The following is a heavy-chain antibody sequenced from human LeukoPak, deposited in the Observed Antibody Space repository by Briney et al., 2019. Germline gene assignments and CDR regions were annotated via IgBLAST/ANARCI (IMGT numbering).Heavy chain of an antibody. CDR2: IYYSGST. CDR3: ARSPAARYYCDY. CDR1: GGSISSYY. V-gene: IGHV4-59*01. Sequence: SETLSLTCTVSGGSISSYYWSWIRQPPGKGLEWIGYIYYSGSTNYNPSLKSRVTISVDTSKNQFSLKLSSVTAADTAVYYCARSPAARYYCDYWGQGTLVTVSS. J-gene: IGHJ4*02. D-gene: IGHD6-25*01.